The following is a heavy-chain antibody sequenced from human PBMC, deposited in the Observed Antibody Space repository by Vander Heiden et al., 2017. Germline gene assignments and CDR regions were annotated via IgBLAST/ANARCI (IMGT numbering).Heavy chain of an antibody. D-gene: IGHD3-3*01. CDR2: INHSGST. J-gene: IGHJ6*02. V-gene: IGHV4-34*01. Sequence: QVQLQQWGAGLLKPSETLSLTCAVYGGSFSGYYWSWIRQPPGKGLEWIGEINHSGSTNYNPSLKSRVTISVDTSKNQFSLKLSSVTAADTAVYYCATVSDFIWSGYYQDHNSYYYYGMDVWGQGTTVTVSS. CDR3: ATVSDFIWSGYYQDHNSYYYYGMDV. CDR1: GGSFSGYY.